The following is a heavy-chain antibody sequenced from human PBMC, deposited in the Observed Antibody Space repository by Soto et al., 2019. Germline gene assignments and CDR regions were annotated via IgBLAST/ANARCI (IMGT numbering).Heavy chain of an antibody. J-gene: IGHJ3*02. CDR1: GGSISSPGYS. D-gene: IGHD2-21*02. CDR2: IYNTGNT. V-gene: IGHV4-30-2*01. CDR3: ARGAPFVVVTAAPGDAFDI. Sequence: SLTCAVSGGSISSPGYSWTWIRQPPGKGLEWIGYIYNTGNTYYNPSLKSRVTISVDRSKNHFSLRLSSVTAADTAMYYCARGAPFVVVTAAPGDAFDIWGQGTMVTVSS.